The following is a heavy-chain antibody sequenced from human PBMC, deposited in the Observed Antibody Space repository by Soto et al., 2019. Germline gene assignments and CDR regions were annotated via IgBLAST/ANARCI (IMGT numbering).Heavy chain of an antibody. J-gene: IGHJ5*02. Sequence: PGGSLRLSCAASGFTFSSYAMIWVRQAPGKGLEWVSAISGSGGSTYYADSVKGRFTISRDNSKNTLYLQMNSLRAEDTAVYYCAKDDPIFTGYPRFDPWGRGTLVTVSS. CDR1: GFTFSSYA. V-gene: IGHV3-23*01. CDR2: ISGSGGST. D-gene: IGHD3-9*01. CDR3: AKDDPIFTGYPRFDP.